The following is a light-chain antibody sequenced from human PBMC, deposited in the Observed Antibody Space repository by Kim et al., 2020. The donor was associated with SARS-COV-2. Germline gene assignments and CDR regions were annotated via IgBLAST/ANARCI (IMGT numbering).Light chain of an antibody. V-gene: IGLV2-11*01. J-gene: IGLJ3*02. CDR1: SSDVGGYNY. Sequence: GQSVTISCTGTSSDVGGYNYVAWYQQHPGKAPKLMIYDVSKRPSGVPDRFSGSKSGNTASLTISGLQAEDEADYYCCSYAGSYTWVFGGGTKLTVL. CDR3: CSYAGSYTWV. CDR2: DVS.